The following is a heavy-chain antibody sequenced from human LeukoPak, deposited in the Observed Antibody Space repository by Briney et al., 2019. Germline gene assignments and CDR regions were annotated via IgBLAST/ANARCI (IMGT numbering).Heavy chain of an antibody. CDR3: ARAPSISIGAFDI. V-gene: IGHV4-4*02. Sequence: SETLSLTCAVSGGSISSSNWWSWVRPPPGKGLEWIGEIYHSGSTNYNPSLKSRVTISVDKSKNQFSLKLSSVTAADTAVYYCARAPSISIGAFDIRGQGTMVTVSS. J-gene: IGHJ3*02. CDR1: GGSISSSNW. D-gene: IGHD6-6*01. CDR2: IYHSGST.